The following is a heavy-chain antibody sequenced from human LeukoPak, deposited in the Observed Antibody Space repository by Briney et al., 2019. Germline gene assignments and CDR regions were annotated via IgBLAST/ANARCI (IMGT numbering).Heavy chain of an antibody. CDR3: ARNIPRGGY. V-gene: IGHV3-23*01. D-gene: IGHD1/OR15-1a*01. CDR1: GFTFSIYA. J-gene: IGHJ4*02. CDR2: IGTSGGSS. Sequence: GGFLRLSCAASGFTFSIYAMSWVRQAPGKGLEWVSGIGTSGGSSYYADSVKGRFTISRDNSKNTLYLQMNSLRVEDTAVYYCARNIPRGGYWGQGTLVTVSS.